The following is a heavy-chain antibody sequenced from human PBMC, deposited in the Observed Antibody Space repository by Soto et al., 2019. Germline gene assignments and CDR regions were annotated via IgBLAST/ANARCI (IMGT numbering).Heavy chain of an antibody. Sequence: GGSLRLSCAASGFTFSSYWMHWVRQAPGKGLVWVSRINSDGSSTSYADSVKGRFTISRDNAKNTLYLQMNSLRAEDTAVYYCARGSPRYLTGDPQGGLGYWGQGTLVTVSS. D-gene: IGHD2-21*02. CDR2: INSDGSST. V-gene: IGHV3-74*01. J-gene: IGHJ4*02. CDR1: GFTFSSYW. CDR3: ARGSPRYLTGDPQGGLGY.